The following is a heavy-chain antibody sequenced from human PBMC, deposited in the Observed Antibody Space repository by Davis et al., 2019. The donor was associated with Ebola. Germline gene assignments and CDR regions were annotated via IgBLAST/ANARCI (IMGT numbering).Heavy chain of an antibody. CDR1: GYTFTTYD. J-gene: IGHJ5*02. D-gene: IGHD2-15*01. Sequence: AASVKVSCKASGYTFTTYDINWVRQATGQGLEWMGWMNPNSSNTGYAQKFQGRVTMTRDTSITTAYMELSSLSSDDTAVYYCTRGIARRRSGSWFDPWGQGTPVTVSS. V-gene: IGHV1-8*01. CDR2: MNPNSSNT. CDR3: TRGIARRRSGSWFDP.